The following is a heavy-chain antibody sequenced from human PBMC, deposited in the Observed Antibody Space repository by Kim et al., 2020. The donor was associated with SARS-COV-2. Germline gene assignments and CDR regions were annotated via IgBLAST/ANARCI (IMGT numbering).Heavy chain of an antibody. CDR2: IYSGGSST. Sequence: GGSLRLSCAASGFTFSSYAMSWVRQAPGKGLEWVSVIYSGGSSTYYADSVKGRFTISRDNSKNTLYLQMNSLRAEATAVYYCGGSGYYGMDVWGQGTTVTVSS. CDR1: GFTFSSYA. V-gene: IGHV3-23*03. D-gene: IGHD3-3*01. CDR3: GGSGYYGMDV. J-gene: IGHJ6*02.